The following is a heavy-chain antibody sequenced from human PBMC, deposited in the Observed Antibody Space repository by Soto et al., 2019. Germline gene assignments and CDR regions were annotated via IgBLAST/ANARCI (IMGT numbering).Heavy chain of an antibody. CDR3: AKDLTAMPY. CDR2: ISYDGSNK. V-gene: IGHV3-30*18. Sequence: QVQLVEAGGGVVQPGRSPRLSCAASGFTFSSYGMHWVRQAPGKGLEWVAVISYDGSNKYYADSVKGRFTISRDNSKNTLYLQMNSLRAEDTAVYYCAKDLTAMPYWGQGTLVTVSS. CDR1: GFTFSSYG. D-gene: IGHD5-18*01. J-gene: IGHJ4*02.